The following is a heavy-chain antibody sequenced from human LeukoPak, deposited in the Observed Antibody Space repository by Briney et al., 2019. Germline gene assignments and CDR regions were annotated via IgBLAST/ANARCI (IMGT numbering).Heavy chain of an antibody. Sequence: PGGSLRLSCAASGFTFSNYGMDWVRQTPDKGLEWLAFIRHDGSSEQYADSVKGRFTISRDNSKNTLHLQMHSLRPEDTGVYYCAKDPTAHYYDSVIYFDQWGQGSQVTVSS. CDR1: GFTFSNYG. CDR2: IRHDGSSE. D-gene: IGHD3-22*01. J-gene: IGHJ4*02. CDR3: AKDPTAHYYDSVIYFDQ. V-gene: IGHV3-30*02.